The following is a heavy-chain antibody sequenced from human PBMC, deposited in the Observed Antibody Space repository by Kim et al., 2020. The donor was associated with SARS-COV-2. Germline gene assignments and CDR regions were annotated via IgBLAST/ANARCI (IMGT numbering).Heavy chain of an antibody. Sequence: VGSLRLSCAASGFTFSSYAMHWVRQAPGKGLEWVAVISYDGSNKYYADSVKGRFTISRDNSKNTLYLQMNSLRAEDTAVYYCAREGIAVAGTYLRSGAF. CDR3: AREGIAVAGTYLRSGAF. CDR2: ISYDGSNK. J-gene: IGHJ3*01. V-gene: IGHV3-30-3*01. CDR1: GFTFSSYA. D-gene: IGHD6-19*01.